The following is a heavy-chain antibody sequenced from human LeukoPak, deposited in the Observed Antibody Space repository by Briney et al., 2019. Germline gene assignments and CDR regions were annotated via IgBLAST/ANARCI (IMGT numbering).Heavy chain of an antibody. CDR3: AKDSVPRYYYGSGSPDY. V-gene: IGHV3-23*01. CDR2: ISGSGGST. CDR1: GFTFSSYA. Sequence: GGSLRLSCAASGFTFSSYAMSWVRQAPEKGLEWVSTISGSGGSTYYADSVKGRFTISRDNSKNTLYLQMNSLRADDTAVYYCAKDSVPRYYYGSGSPDYWGQGTLVTVSS. J-gene: IGHJ4*02. D-gene: IGHD3-10*01.